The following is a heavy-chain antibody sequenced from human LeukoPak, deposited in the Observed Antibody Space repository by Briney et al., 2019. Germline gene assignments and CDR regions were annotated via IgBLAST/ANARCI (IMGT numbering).Heavy chain of an antibody. CDR1: GFTFSSHW. CDR3: AKSGCSSTSCYSILSGRLDP. D-gene: IGHD2-2*02. CDR2: ISNSGGTT. Sequence: GGSLRLSCAASGFTFSSHWMSWVRQAPGKGLEWVSGISNSGGTTYYADSVKGRFTISRDNSKNTLYLQMNSLRAEDTAVYYCAKSGCSSTSCYSILSGRLDPWGQGTLVTVSS. J-gene: IGHJ5*02. V-gene: IGHV3-23*01.